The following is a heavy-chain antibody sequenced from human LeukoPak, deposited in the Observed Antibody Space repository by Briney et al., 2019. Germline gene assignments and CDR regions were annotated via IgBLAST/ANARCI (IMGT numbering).Heavy chain of an antibody. CDR2: INSDGSTT. V-gene: IGHV3-74*01. CDR3: ARGGYWLLVTASVGAFDI. J-gene: IGHJ3*02. D-gene: IGHD2-21*02. Sequence: GGSLRLSCAASGFTFSSYAMSWVRQAPGKGLVWISRINSDGSTTNYADSVKGRFTISRDNAKNTLYLQMNSLRVEDTAVYYCARGGYWLLVTASVGAFDIWGQGTMVTVSS. CDR1: GFTFSSYA.